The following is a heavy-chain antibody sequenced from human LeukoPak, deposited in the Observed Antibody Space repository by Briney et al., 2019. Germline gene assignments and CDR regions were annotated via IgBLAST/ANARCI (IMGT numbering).Heavy chain of an antibody. J-gene: IGHJ6*02. CDR3: ARTLAGYYYYGMDV. Sequence: GASVKVSCRASGYTFTGYYMHWVRQAPGRGLEWMGWTNPNSGGTNYAQKFQGWVTMTGDTSISTAYMELSRLRSDDTAVYYCARTLAGYYYYGMDVWGQGTTVTVSS. V-gene: IGHV1-2*04. CDR1: GYTFTGYY. CDR2: TNPNSGGT. D-gene: IGHD6-19*01.